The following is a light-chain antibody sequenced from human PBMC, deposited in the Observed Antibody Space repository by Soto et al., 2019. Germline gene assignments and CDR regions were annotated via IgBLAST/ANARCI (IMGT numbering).Light chain of an antibody. Sequence: GFTQYTTTLSLSPGERATLSRRASQSVSSYLAWYQQKPGQAPRLLVYGASSRATGISDRFSGSGSGTDFTLTISRLEPEDFAVYYCQHYVSPPITFGQGTRLEI. CDR3: QHYVSPPIT. V-gene: IGKV3-20*01. J-gene: IGKJ5*01. CDR2: GAS. CDR1: QSVSSY.